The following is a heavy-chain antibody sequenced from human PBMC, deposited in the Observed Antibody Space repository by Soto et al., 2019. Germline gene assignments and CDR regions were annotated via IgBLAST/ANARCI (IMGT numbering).Heavy chain of an antibody. D-gene: IGHD3-3*01. CDR2: ISSSSSYI. Sequence: GGSLRLSCAASGFTFSSYSMNWVRQAPGKGLEWVSSISSSSSYIYYADSVKGRFTISRDNAKNSLYLQMNSLRAEDTAVYYCASATVSGNYDFWSGYYGNFDYWGQGTLVTVSS. V-gene: IGHV3-21*01. CDR1: GFTFSSYS. CDR3: ASATVSGNYDFWSGYYGNFDY. J-gene: IGHJ4*02.